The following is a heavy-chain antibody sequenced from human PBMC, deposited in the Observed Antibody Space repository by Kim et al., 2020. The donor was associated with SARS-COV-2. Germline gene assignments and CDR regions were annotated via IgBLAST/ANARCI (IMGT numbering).Heavy chain of an antibody. CDR2: IRTKTYGGTT. V-gene: IGHV3-49*04. J-gene: IGHJ6*03. Sequence: GGSLRLSCTASGFTFGDYAMSWVRQAPGKGLEWVGFIRTKTYGGTTEYAASVKGTFTISRDDSKSIAYLQMNIMKTEDTAVYYYTRAHNIGSWAYGYYYYMDVWGKETTFTVSS. CDR1: GFTFGDYA. CDR3: TRAHNIGSWAYGYYYYMDV. D-gene: IGHD1-26*01.